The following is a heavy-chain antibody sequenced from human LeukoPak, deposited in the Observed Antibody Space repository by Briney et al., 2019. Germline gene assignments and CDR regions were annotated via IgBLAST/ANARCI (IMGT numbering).Heavy chain of an antibody. CDR2: LIENGATT. J-gene: IGHJ4*02. V-gene: IGHV3-23*01. CDR1: GFTFSSHA. Sequence: GGSLRLSCAASGFTFSSHAMSWVRRAPGKGLEWVSGLIENGATTYYADSVKGRFTISRDNSRNTMYLQMNSLRVEDTAVYYCVKDYQVGNSPAFGDYWGQGTLVTTSS. D-gene: IGHD1-26*01. CDR3: VKDYQVGNSPAFGDY.